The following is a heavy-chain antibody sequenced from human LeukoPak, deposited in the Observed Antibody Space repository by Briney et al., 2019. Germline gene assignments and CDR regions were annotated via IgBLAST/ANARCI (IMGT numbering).Heavy chain of an antibody. Sequence: SVKVSCKASGGTFSSYAISWVRQAPGQGLEWMGGIIPIFGTANYAQKFQGRVTITADESTSTAYMELSSLRSEDTAVYYCARSGIAAAGCLDYWGQGTLVTVSS. CDR1: GGTFSSYA. J-gene: IGHJ4*02. CDR2: IIPIFGTA. D-gene: IGHD6-13*01. CDR3: ARSGIAAAGCLDY. V-gene: IGHV1-69*13.